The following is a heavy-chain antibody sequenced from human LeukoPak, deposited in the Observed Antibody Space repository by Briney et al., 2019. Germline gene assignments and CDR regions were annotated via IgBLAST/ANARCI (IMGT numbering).Heavy chain of an antibody. CDR1: GGSISSYY. V-gene: IGHV4-4*07. J-gene: IGHJ4*02. CDR3: ARVHRYCSGGSCYSLLDY. CDR2: IYTSGST. D-gene: IGHD2-15*01. Sequence: SETLSLTCTVSGGSISSYYWSWIRQPAGKGLEWIGRIYTSGSTNYNPSLKSRVTMSVDTSKNQFSLKLSSVTAADTAVYYCARVHRYCSGGSCYSLLDYWGQGTLVTVSS.